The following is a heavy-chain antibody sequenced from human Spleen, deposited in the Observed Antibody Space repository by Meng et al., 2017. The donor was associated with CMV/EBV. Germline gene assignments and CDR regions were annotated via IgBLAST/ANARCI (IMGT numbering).Heavy chain of an antibody. CDR2: IKQDGGEK. J-gene: IGHJ4*02. Sequence: ASEFTFSDYWMSWVRQAPGKGLEWVANIKQDGGEKYYVDSVKDRFTISRDNAKNSLYLQMNSLRAEDTAVYYCARVGRFHLLSLLDSWGQGTLVTVSS. D-gene: IGHD1-26*01. V-gene: IGHV3-7*01. CDR3: ARVGRFHLLSLLDS. CDR1: EFTFSDYW.